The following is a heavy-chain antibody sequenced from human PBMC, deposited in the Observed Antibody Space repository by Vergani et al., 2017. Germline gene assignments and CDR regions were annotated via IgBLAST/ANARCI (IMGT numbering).Heavy chain of an antibody. J-gene: IGHJ6*02. CDR3: ARGIYGDYVSYYGMDV. V-gene: IGHV4-59*01. CDR2: IYYSGST. CDR1: GGSISSYY. D-gene: IGHD4-17*01. Sequence: QVQLPESGPGLVKPSETLSLTCTVSGGSISSYYWSWIRQPPGKGLEWIGYIYYSGSTNYNPSLKSRVTISVDTSKNQFSLKLSSVTAADTAVYYCARGIYGDYVSYYGMDVWGQGTTVTVSS.